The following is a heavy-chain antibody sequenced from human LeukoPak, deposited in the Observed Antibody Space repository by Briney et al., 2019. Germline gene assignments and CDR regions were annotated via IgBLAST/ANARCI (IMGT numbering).Heavy chain of an antibody. V-gene: IGHV3-23*01. CDR1: GGSISSDY. Sequence: ETLSLTCTVSGGSISSDYWSWIRQAPGKGLEWVSAISDTGATTYDADSVKGRFTISRDNSRSTLYLQMNSLRAEDTALYYCAKDTSIGRYCTNGVCSPFDYWGQGTLVTVSS. J-gene: IGHJ4*02. D-gene: IGHD2-8*01. CDR2: ISDTGATT. CDR3: AKDTSIGRYCTNGVCSPFDY.